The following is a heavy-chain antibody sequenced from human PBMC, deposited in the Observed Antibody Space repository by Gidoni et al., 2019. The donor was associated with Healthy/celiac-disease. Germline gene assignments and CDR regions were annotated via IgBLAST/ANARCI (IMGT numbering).Heavy chain of an antibody. CDR2: ISYDGSNK. CDR1: GFTFSSYA. CDR3: ARARKVTTRGYYFDY. J-gene: IGHJ4*02. D-gene: IGHD4-17*01. V-gene: IGHV3-30-3*01. Sequence: QVQLVASGGGVVQPGRSLRLSCAASGFTFSSYAMHWVRQAPGKGLEWVAVISYDGSNKYYADSVKGRFTISRDNSKNTLYLQMNSLRAEDTAVYYCARARKVTTRGYYFDYWGQGTLVTVSS.